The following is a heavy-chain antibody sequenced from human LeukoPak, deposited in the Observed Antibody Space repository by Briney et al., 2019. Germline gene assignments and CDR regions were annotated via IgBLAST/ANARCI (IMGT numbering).Heavy chain of an antibody. V-gene: IGHV1-24*01. J-gene: IGHJ6*02. CDR1: GYTLTELS. D-gene: IGHD3-16*01. Sequence: WASVKVSCKVSGYTLTELSMHWVRQAPGKGLEWIGGFDPEDGETIYAQKFQGRVTMTEDTSTDTAYMELSSLRSEDTAVYYCATDWGIRQYGMDVWGQGTTVTVSS. CDR3: ATDWGIRQYGMDV. CDR2: FDPEDGET.